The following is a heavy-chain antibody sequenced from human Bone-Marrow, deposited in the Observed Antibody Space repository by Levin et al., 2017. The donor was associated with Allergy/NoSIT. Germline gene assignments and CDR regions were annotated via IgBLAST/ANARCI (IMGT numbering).Heavy chain of an antibody. V-gene: IGHV4-59*11. CDR1: GVSISRHY. CDR3: ASATLFLEDAFDI. D-gene: IGHD2-15*01. CDR2: IYHTGST. Sequence: SETLSLTFNVSGVSISRHYWSWIRQTPGKGLEWIGYIYHTGSTKYNPSLRSRVTISVDTSNNQFSLHLTSVTAADTAIYYCASATLFLEDAFDIWGPGTMVTVSS. J-gene: IGHJ3*02.